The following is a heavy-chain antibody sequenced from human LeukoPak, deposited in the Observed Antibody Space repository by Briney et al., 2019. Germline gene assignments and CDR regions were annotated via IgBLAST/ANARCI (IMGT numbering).Heavy chain of an antibody. CDR1: GGSISSYY. D-gene: IGHD3-3*01. Sequence: ASETLSLTCTVSGGSISSYYWSWIRQPPGKGLEWIGYIYYSGSTNYNPSLKSRVTISVDTSKNQFSLKLSSVTAADTAVYYCARGAYYDFWSGYYGLRRWFDPWGQGTLVTVSS. CDR3: ARGAYYDFWSGYYGLRRWFDP. V-gene: IGHV4-59*01. CDR2: IYYSGST. J-gene: IGHJ5*02.